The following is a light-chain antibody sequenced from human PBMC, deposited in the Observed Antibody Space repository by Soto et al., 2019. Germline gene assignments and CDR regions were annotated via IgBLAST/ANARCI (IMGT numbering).Light chain of an antibody. CDR1: QGISNY. CDR3: QHLNGYR. V-gene: IGKV1-9*01. Sequence: DIQLTQSPSFLSASVGDRVTITCRASQGISNYLAWYQQKPGKAPKLLIYAASTLQSGVPSRFSGSGSGTEFTLTISSLQPEDFAIYYCQHLNGYRFGTGHKVDIK. J-gene: IGKJ3*01. CDR2: AAS.